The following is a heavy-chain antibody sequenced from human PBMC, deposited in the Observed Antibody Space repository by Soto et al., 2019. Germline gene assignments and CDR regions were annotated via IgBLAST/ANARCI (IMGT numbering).Heavy chain of an antibody. CDR3: ARGRFRRTWFDP. Sequence: QVQLVQSGAEVKKPGASVKVSCKASGYTFTNYDIHWERQATGQGLEWMGWMNPDSGNTGQSKQFQGRDTMTRDTSISTAYMELSSLRSEDTAVYYCARGRFRRTWFDPWGQGTLVTVSS. J-gene: IGHJ5*02. D-gene: IGHD3-16*01. V-gene: IGHV1-8*01. CDR2: MNPDSGNT. CDR1: GYTFTNYD.